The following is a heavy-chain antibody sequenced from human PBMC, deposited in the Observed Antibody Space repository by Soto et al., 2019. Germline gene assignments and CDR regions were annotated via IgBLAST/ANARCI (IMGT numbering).Heavy chain of an antibody. V-gene: IGHV2-70*12. Sequence: SGPTLVNPTQTLTLTCTFSGFSLSTTGVAVGWIRQPPGKALEWLALIHWDDDKYYSTSLKTRLTISKDTSKNQVVLTMTNMDPVDTATYYCARTIVAVGVGAFDIWGQGTMVTVSS. CDR3: ARTIVAVGVGAFDI. J-gene: IGHJ3*02. CDR1: GFSLSTTGVA. D-gene: IGHD2-21*01. CDR2: IHWDDDK.